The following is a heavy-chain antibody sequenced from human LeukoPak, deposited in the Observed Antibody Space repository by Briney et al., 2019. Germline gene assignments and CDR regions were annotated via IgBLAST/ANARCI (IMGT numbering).Heavy chain of an antibody. CDR2: ISGSGGST. CDR1: GFTFSSYA. J-gene: IGHJ3*02. V-gene: IGHV3-23*01. D-gene: IGHD3-16*01. CDR3: ARDRSPGGDHAFDI. Sequence: GGSLRLSCAASGFTFSSYAMSWVRQAPGKGLEWVSAISGSGGSTYYADSVKGRFTISRDNPKNTLYLQMNSLRAEDAAVYYCARDRSPGGDHAFDIWGQGTMVTVSS.